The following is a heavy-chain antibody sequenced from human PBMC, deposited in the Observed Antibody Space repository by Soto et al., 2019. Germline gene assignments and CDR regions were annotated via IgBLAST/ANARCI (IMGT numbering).Heavy chain of an antibody. J-gene: IGHJ4*02. CDR2: ISGSGGST. Sequence: GGSLRLSCAASGFTFSSYAMSWVRQAPGKGLEWVSAISGSGGSTYYADSVKGRFTISRDNSKNTLYLQMNSLRAEDTAVYYCAKGSLWQWLVSYFDYWGQGTLVTVSS. CDR3: AKGSLWQWLVSYFDY. CDR1: GFTFSSYA. D-gene: IGHD6-19*01. V-gene: IGHV3-23*01.